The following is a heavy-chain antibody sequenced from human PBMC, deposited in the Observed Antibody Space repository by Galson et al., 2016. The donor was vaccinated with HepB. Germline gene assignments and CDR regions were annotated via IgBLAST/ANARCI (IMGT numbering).Heavy chain of an antibody. CDR2: ISTYNGDT. Sequence: SVKVSCKASGYTFTNYAISWVRQAPGQGLEWMGWISTYNGDTTYAQKLQGRFTVTTDTSTSTAYMELRSLRSEDTAMYFCVRESLLVTMVRGVISAFDMWGQGTMVTVSS. J-gene: IGHJ3*02. CDR3: VRESLLVTMVRGVISAFDM. CDR1: GYTFTNYA. V-gene: IGHV1-18*01. D-gene: IGHD3-10*01.